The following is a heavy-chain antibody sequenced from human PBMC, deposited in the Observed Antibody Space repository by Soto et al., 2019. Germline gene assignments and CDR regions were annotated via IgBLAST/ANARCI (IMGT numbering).Heavy chain of an antibody. CDR3: AKDRGGLARYFDY. J-gene: IGHJ4*01. Sequence: QVQLVESGGGVVQPGRSLRLSCAASGITLSSSGMHWVRQAPGKGLEWVALISYDGSSGYYADSVKGRFTISRDNSKKRVYLQRNSLRGEDAAGYYCAKDRGGLARYFDYWGHGTLVSVSS. CDR1: GITLSSSG. D-gene: IGHD3-16*01. CDR2: ISYDGSSG. V-gene: IGHV3-30*19.